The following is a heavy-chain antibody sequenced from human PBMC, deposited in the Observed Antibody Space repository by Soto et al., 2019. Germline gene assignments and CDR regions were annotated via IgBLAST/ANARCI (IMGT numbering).Heavy chain of an antibody. J-gene: IGHJ6*02. CDR1: GGSISSSNW. CDR3: ARDYKYSSNYYYYGMDV. D-gene: IGHD6-13*01. V-gene: IGHV4-4*02. Sequence: KASETLSLTCAVSGGSISSSNWWSWVRQPPGKGLEWIGEIYHSGSTNYNPSLKSRVTISVDKSKNQFSLKLSSVTAADTAVYYCARDYKYSSNYYYYGMDVWGQGTTVTVSS. CDR2: IYHSGST.